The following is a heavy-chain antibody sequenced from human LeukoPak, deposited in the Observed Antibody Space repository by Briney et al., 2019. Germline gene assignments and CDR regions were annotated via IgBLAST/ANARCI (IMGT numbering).Heavy chain of an antibody. D-gene: IGHD3-3*01. J-gene: IGHJ3*02. V-gene: IGHV4-61*09. CDR2: IYSSGNT. Sequence: SETLSLTCTVSGGSIISNRHYWSWIRQPAGKGLEWIGHIYSSGNTKYNPSLKSRLTMSIDSSKNQFSLILTSVTAADTAVYYCARVALVTIHENDAFDIWGQGTVVTVSS. CDR1: GGSIISNRHY. CDR3: ARVALVTIHENDAFDI.